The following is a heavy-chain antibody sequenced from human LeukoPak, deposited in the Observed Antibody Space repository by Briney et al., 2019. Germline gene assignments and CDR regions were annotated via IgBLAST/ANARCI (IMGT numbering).Heavy chain of an antibody. J-gene: IGHJ5*02. CDR2: INHSGST. CDR1: GGSFSGYY. Sequence: SETLSLTCAVYGGSFSGYYWSWIRQPPGKGLEWIGEINHSGSTNYNPSLKSRVTISVDTSKNQFSLKLSSVTAADTAVYYCARGRLAVAGTQSFDPWGQGTLVTVSS. V-gene: IGHV4-34*01. CDR3: ARGRLAVAGTQSFDP. D-gene: IGHD6-19*01.